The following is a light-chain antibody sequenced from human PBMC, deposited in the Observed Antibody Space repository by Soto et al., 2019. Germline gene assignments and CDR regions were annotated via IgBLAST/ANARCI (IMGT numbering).Light chain of an antibody. CDR1: QSVSSSY. Sequence: EIVLTQSPGTVSLSPGERATLSCRASQSVSSSYFAWYQQRFGQAPRLLIYGASSRATGIPDRFSGSGSGTDFTLTISRLEPEDFAVYYCQQYGSSSWTFGQGTKVDIK. CDR3: QQYGSSSWT. J-gene: IGKJ1*01. V-gene: IGKV3-20*01. CDR2: GAS.